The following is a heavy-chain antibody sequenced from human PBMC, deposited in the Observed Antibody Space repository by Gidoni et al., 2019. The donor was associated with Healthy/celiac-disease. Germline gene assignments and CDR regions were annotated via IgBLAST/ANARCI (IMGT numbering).Heavy chain of an antibody. CDR2: INHSGST. Sequence: QVQLQQWGAGLLKPSETLSLPCAVYGGSFSGYYWSWIRQPPGKGLEWIGEINHSGSTNYNPSLKSRVTISVDTSKNQFSLKLSSVTAADTAVYYCARGRGYSGRRFDPWGQGTLVTVSS. CDR1: GGSFSGYY. V-gene: IGHV4-34*01. J-gene: IGHJ5*02. CDR3: ARGRGYSGRRFDP. D-gene: IGHD3-10*01.